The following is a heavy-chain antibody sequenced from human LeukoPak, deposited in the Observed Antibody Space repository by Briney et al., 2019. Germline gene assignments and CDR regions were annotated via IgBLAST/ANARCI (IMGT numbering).Heavy chain of an antibody. CDR1: GGTFSSYA. J-gene: IGHJ4*02. D-gene: IGHD1-14*01. Sequence: SVKVSCKASGGTFSSYAISWVRQAPGQGLEWMGGIIPIFGTANYAQKFQGRVTITADESTSTAYMELSSLRSEDTAVYYCAKPGPIEALEDYFDYWGQGTLVTVSS. V-gene: IGHV1-69*13. CDR2: IIPIFGTA. CDR3: AKPGPIEALEDYFDY.